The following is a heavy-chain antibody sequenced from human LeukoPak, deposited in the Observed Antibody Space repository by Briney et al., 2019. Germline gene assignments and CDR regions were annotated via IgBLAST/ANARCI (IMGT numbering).Heavy chain of an antibody. CDR1: GFTFSSYW. Sequence: GGSLRLSCAASGFTFSSYWMSWVRQAPGKGLEWVANIKQDGSEKYYVDSVKGRFTISRDNAKNSLYLQMNSLRAEDTAVYYCARVGITWDIVVVVADYYFDYWGQGTLVTVSS. J-gene: IGHJ4*02. V-gene: IGHV3-7*01. CDR2: IKQDGSEK. D-gene: IGHD2-15*01. CDR3: ARVGITWDIVVVVADYYFDY.